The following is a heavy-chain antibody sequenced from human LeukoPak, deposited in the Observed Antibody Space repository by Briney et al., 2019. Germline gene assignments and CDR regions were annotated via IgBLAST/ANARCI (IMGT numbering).Heavy chain of an antibody. D-gene: IGHD5-12*01. CDR1: GGSISSGGYY. Sequence: SSETLSLTCTVSGGSISSGGYYWSWIRQPPGKGLEWIGYIYHSGSTYYNPSLKSRVTISVDRSKNQFSLKLSSVTAADTAVYYCARGGPSGYGKLYAFDIWGQGTMVTVSS. J-gene: IGHJ3*02. CDR2: IYHSGST. CDR3: ARGGPSGYGKLYAFDI. V-gene: IGHV4-30-2*01.